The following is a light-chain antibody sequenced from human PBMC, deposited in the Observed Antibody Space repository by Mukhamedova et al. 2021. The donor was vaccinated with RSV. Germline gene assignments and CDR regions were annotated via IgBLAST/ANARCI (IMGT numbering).Light chain of an antibody. V-gene: IGLV2-14*01. Sequence: GVSNRFSGSKSGNTASLTISGLQAEDEADYYCSSYTSSRTPGVFGTGTKVTVL. CDR3: SSYTSSRTPGV. J-gene: IGLJ1*01.